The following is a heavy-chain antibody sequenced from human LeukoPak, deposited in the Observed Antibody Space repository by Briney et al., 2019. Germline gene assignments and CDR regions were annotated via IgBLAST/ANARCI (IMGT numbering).Heavy chain of an antibody. CDR2: INGDGSST. CDR3: ARGGRGDEDFYYYYGMDV. D-gene: IGHD4-17*01. J-gene: IGHJ6*02. V-gene: IGHV3-74*01. CDR1: GFSFGSYW. Sequence: GGSLRLSCTASGFSFGSYWMHWVRQAPGKGLVWVSRINGDGSSTSYADSEKGRFTISRHNAKNTLYLQMNSLRAEDTAVYYCARGGRGDEDFYYYYGMDVWGQGTTVTVSS.